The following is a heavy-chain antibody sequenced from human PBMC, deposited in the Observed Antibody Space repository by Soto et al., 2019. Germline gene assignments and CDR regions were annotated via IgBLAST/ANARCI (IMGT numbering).Heavy chain of an antibody. CDR1: VGTFSSYA. D-gene: IGHD3-16*01. CDR2: IIPIFGTA. V-gene: IGHV1-69*06. CDR3: PRDLGGPAGYYYSGMDV. J-gene: IGHJ6*02. Sequence: ASVKVSCKASVGTFSSYAISWVRQAPGQGLEWMGGIIPIFGTANYAQKFQGRVTITADKSTSTAYMELSSLRSEDTAVYYCPRDLGGPAGYYYSGMDVWGQGTTVTVSS.